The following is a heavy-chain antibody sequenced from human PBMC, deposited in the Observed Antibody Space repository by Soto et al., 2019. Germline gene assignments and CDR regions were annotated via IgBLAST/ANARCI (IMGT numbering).Heavy chain of an antibody. CDR2: IYYTGST. D-gene: IGHD4-17*01. Sequence: PSETLSLTCTVSGGSFSSGDYYWSWVRQPPGKGLEWIGYIYYTGSTFNNPSLKSRVSISIDTSKTQFSLKLSSVTAADTAVYYCARIHFGDEPSYYYYGMGDRGQ. CDR3: ARIHFGDEPSYYYYGMGD. V-gene: IGHV4-30-4*01. J-gene: IGHJ6*01. CDR1: GGSFSSGDYY.